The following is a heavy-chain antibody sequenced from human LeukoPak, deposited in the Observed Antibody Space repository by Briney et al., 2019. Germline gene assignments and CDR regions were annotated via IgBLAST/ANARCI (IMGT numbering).Heavy chain of an antibody. CDR3: ATDRNWNLDY. V-gene: IGHV1-2*02. CDR1: GYTFTGYY. J-gene: IGHJ4*02. CDR2: INPNSGGT. Sequence: GASVKVSCKASGYTFTGYYMHWVRQAPGQGLEWMGWINPNSGGTNYAQKCQGRVTMTRDTSISTANLELSRLRSDDTAVYYCATDRNWNLDYWGQGTLVTVSS. D-gene: IGHD1-1*01.